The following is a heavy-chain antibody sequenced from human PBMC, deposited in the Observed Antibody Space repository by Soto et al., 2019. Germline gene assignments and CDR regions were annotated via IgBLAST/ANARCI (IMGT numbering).Heavy chain of an antibody. CDR2: TYYRAKWYN. V-gene: IGHV6-1*01. D-gene: IGHD6-6*01. CDR3: ARTHEGAAPDY. J-gene: IGHJ4*02. CDR1: GDSVSSNRAA. Sequence: SQTVSLTCAISGDSVSSNRAAWNWISQSPSRGLEWLGRTYYRAKWYNDYAVSVKSRITINPDTSKNKFSLQLNSVTPEDTAVYYCARTHEGAAPDYWGQGTLVTVSS.